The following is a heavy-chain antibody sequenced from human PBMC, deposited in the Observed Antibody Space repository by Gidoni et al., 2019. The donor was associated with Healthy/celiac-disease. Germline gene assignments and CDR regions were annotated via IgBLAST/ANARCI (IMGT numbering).Heavy chain of an antibody. Sequence: QVQLQESGPGLVKPSETLSLTCPVSGGSISSYYWSWIRQPPGKGLEWIGYIYYSGSTNYNPSLKSRVTISVDTSKNQFSLKLSSVTAADTAVYYCARHAWYFDLWGRGTLVTVSS. CDR2: IYYSGST. CDR3: ARHAWYFDL. V-gene: IGHV4-59*08. J-gene: IGHJ2*01. CDR1: GGSISSYY.